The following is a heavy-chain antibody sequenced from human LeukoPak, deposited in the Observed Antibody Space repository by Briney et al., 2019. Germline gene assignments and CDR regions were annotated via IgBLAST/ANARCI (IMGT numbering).Heavy chain of an antibody. CDR1: GFTCSSYA. CDR3: AKIVVVPAAN. D-gene: IGHD2-2*01. Sequence: GGSLRLSCAASGFTCSSYAMSWVRQAPGKGQEWVSAISGSGDSTYYADSVKGRFTISRDNSKNTLYLQMKSLRAEDTAVYYCAKIVVVPAANWGQETLVTVSS. J-gene: IGHJ4*02. V-gene: IGHV3-23*01. CDR2: ISGSGDST.